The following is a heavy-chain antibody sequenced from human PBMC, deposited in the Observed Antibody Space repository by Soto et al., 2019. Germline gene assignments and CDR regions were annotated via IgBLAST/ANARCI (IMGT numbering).Heavy chain of an antibody. CDR3: ARSGGSGGSCYGHDGPYDSGVDG. CDR1: GGSISSGGYY. D-gene: IGHD2-15*01. V-gene: IGHV4-31*03. Sequence: QVQLQESGPGLVKPSQTLSLTCPVSGGSISSGGYYWSWIRQHPGKGLEWIGYIYYSGSTYYNPSLRSRVTKSGDTPKNQFSLRLSSVTAADPAVHSCARSGGSGGSCYGHDGPYDSGVDGWGQGTTVNVS. CDR2: IYYSGST. J-gene: IGHJ6*02.